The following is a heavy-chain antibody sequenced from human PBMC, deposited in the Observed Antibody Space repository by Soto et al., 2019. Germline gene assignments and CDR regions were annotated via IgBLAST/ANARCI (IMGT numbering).Heavy chain of an antibody. CDR1: GYSISSGYY. CDR2: IYHSGST. J-gene: IGHJ6*02. CDR3: ARWELLYGMDV. D-gene: IGHD1-26*01. V-gene: IGHV4-38-2*01. Sequence: SETLSLTCAVSGYSISSGYYWGWIRQPPGKGLEWIGSIYHSGSTYYNPSLKSRVTISVDTSKNQFSLKLSSVTAADTAAYYCARWELLYGMDVWGQGTTVTVSS.